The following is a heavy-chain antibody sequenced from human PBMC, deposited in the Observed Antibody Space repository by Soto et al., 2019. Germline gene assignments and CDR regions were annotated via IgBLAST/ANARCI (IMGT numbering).Heavy chain of an antibody. Sequence: SETLSLTCTVSGDSISTYYWSWIRQPPGKGLEWIGYIYYSGSTKYNPSLKSRVTISVDTSKNQFSLKLSSVTAAEPAVYYCAREKGSGEAARPWWFDPWGQGTLVTVSS. CDR3: AREKGSGEAARPWWFDP. J-gene: IGHJ5*02. CDR2: IYYSGST. V-gene: IGHV4-59*01. CDR1: GDSISTYY. D-gene: IGHD6-6*01.